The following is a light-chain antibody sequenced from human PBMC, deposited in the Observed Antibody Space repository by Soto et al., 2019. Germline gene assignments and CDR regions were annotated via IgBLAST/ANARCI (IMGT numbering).Light chain of an antibody. CDR3: MQALQTPYT. V-gene: IGKV2-28*01. CDR2: LGS. Sequence: DIVMTQSPLSLPVTPGEPASISCRSSQSLLHTNAYNYLDWYLQKPGQSPQLLIYLGSNRASGVPDRFSGSGSGTDFTLNISRVEAEDVGVFYCMQALQTPYTFGRGTKLEIK. CDR1: QSLLHTNAYNY. J-gene: IGKJ2*01.